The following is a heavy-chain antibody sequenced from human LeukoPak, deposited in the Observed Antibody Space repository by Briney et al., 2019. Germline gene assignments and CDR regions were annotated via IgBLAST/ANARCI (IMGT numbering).Heavy chain of an antibody. CDR2: ISYDGSNK. CDR1: GFTFSSYW. CDR3: VGDGITIFGVVINPTDY. D-gene: IGHD3-3*01. V-gene: IGHV3-30-3*01. Sequence: GGSLRLSCAASGFTFSSYWMSWVRQAPGKGLEWVAVISYDGSNKYYADSVKGRFTISRDNSKNTLYLQMNSLRAEDTAVYYCVGDGITIFGVVINPTDYWGQGTLVTVSS. J-gene: IGHJ4*02.